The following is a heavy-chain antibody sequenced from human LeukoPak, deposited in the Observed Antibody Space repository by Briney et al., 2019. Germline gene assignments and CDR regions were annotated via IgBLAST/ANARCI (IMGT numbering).Heavy chain of an antibody. CDR1: GYTFSDYF. CDR2: INPKTGGT. Sequence: AASVKVSCKASGYTFSDYFMHWVRQAPGQGLEWMGWINPKTGGTTYAQKFQGRVTMTWDMSITTAYMDLSRLRSDDTAVYYCATLVVTDAFDIWGQGTMVTVSS. D-gene: IGHD3-22*01. CDR3: ATLVVTDAFDI. J-gene: IGHJ3*02. V-gene: IGHV1-2*02.